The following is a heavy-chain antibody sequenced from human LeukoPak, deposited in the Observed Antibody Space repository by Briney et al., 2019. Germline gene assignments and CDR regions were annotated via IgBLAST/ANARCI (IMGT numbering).Heavy chain of an antibody. CDR1: GYTFTGYY. CDR3: ARGASGVYTVTTSWFDP. CDR2: INPNSGGT. Sequence: ASVKVSCKASGYTFTGYYMHWVRQAPGQGLEWMGWINPNSGGTNYAQKFQGRVTMSRDTSISTAYMELSRLRSDDTAVYYCARGASGVYTVTTSWFDPWGQGTLVTVSS. D-gene: IGHD4-17*01. J-gene: IGHJ5*02. V-gene: IGHV1-2*02.